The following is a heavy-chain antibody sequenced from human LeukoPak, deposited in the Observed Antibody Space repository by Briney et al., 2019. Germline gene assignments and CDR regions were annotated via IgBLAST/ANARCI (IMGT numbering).Heavy chain of an antibody. Sequence: ASVKVSCKASGYSFTSYAMHWVRQAPGQGLERMGWINTNSGHPTYGRGFTGRFVFSLDTSASTAYLQISSLKAEDTGMYYCARDWSSGPFHFWGQGSLVSVYS. D-gene: IGHD6-25*01. CDR2: INTNSGHP. CDR3: ARDWSSGPFHF. V-gene: IGHV7-4-1*02. CDR1: GYSFTSYA. J-gene: IGHJ4*02.